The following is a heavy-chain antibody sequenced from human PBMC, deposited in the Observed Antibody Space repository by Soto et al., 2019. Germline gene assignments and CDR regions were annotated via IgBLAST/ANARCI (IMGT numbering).Heavy chain of an antibody. CDR1: GGTFSSYA. CDR3: ARSQDSSTILEIYYYYYYGMDG. CDR2: IIPISGTA. D-gene: IGHD2-2*01. Sequence: QVPLVQSGAEVKKPGTSVKVSCKASGGTFSSYAISWVRQAPGPGLEWMGGIIPISGTANYAQKHQGRVTITADESTSTAYMELSSLRAEDTAVYYCARSQDSSTILEIYYYYYYGMDGWGQGTTVTVS. J-gene: IGHJ6*02. V-gene: IGHV1-69*01.